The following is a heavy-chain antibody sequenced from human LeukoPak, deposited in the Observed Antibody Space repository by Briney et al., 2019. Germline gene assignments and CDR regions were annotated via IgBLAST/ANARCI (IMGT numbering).Heavy chain of an antibody. V-gene: IGHV3-48*04. J-gene: IGHJ4*02. Sequence: PGGSLRLSCAASGFTFSSYSMNWVRQAPGKGLEWVSYISSSGSTIYYADSVKGRFTISRDNAKNSLYLQMNSLRAEDTAVYYCARDRREYGDYVYFDYWGQGTLVTVSS. CDR1: GFTFSSYS. CDR2: ISSSGSTI. D-gene: IGHD4-17*01. CDR3: ARDRREYGDYVYFDY.